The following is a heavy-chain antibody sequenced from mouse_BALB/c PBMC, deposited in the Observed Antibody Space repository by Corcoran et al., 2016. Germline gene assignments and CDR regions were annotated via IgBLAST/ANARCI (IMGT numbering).Heavy chain of an antibody. Sequence: EVQLQQSGPELVKPGASVKMSCKASGYTFTDYYMDWVKQSHGESFEWIGRVNPYNGGTSYNQKFKGKATLTVDKSSSTAYMELNSLTSEDSAVYYCARGYDSYYAMDYWGQGTSVTVSS. CDR2: VNPYNGGT. CDR1: GYTFTDYY. V-gene: IGHV1-19*01. CDR3: ARGYDSYYAMDY. J-gene: IGHJ4*01. D-gene: IGHD2-14*01.